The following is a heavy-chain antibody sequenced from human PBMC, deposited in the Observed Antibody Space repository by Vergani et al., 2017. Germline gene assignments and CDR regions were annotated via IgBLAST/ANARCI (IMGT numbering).Heavy chain of an antibody. V-gene: IGHV1-69*14. Sequence: QVQLVQSGAEVKKPGSSVKVSCKASGGTFSSYAISWVRQAPGQGREWMGRIIPIFGTANYAQKFQGRVTITADKSTSTAYMELISLRSEDTAVYYCAGDGGEISSSSWYYXFDYWGQGTLVTVSS. CDR2: IIPIFGTA. CDR3: AGDGGEISSSSWYYXFDY. J-gene: IGHJ4*02. D-gene: IGHD6-13*01. CDR1: GGTFSSYA.